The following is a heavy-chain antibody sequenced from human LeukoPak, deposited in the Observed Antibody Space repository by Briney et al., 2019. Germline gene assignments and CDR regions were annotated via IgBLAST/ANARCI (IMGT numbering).Heavy chain of an antibody. D-gene: IGHD4-17*01. CDR2: IYYSGST. V-gene: IGHV4-59*08. CDR1: GGSISSYY. Sequence: SETLSLTCTVSGGSISSYYWRWIRQPPGKGLEWIGYIYYSGSTNYNPSLKSRVTISVDTSKNQFSLKLSSVTAADTAVYYCARLLRRLRDDWFDPWGQGTLVTVSS. CDR3: ARLLRRLRDDWFDP. J-gene: IGHJ5*02.